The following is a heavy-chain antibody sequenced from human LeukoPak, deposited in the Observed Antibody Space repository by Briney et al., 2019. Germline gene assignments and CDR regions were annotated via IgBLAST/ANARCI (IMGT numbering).Heavy chain of an antibody. V-gene: IGHV4-4*08. J-gene: IGHJ5*02. CDR1: GASTSLHY. Sequence: SETLSLTCSVSGASTSLHYWSWIRQSPGKGLEWIGNILSTGLTHYNPSLKSRVTISGDTSKNQFSLKLSSVTAADTAVYYCARLNLLRYFDWLSRFDPWGQGTLVTVSS. CDR2: ILSTGLT. CDR3: ARLNLLRYFDWLSRFDP. D-gene: IGHD3-9*01.